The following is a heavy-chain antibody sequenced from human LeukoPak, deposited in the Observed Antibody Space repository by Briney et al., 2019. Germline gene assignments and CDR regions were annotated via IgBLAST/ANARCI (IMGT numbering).Heavy chain of an antibody. CDR1: GGSISSYY. CDR2: IYYSGST. D-gene: IGHD2-2*02. J-gene: IGHJ6*02. Sequence: PSETLSLTCTVSGGSISSYYWSWIRQPPGKGLEWIGYIYYSGSTNYNPSLKSRVTISVDTSKNQFSLKLSSVTAADTAVYYCARSLGYCSSTSCYSEYYYGMDVWGQGTTVTVSS. CDR3: ARSLGYCSSTSCYSEYYYGMDV. V-gene: IGHV4-59*01.